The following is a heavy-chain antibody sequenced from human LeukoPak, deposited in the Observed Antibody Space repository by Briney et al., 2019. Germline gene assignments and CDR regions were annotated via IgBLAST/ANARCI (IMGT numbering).Heavy chain of an antibody. CDR3: ARGWVPSDITMN. D-gene: IGHD3-22*01. V-gene: IGHV3-74*01. CDR2: INSDGSTT. J-gene: IGHJ3*01. CDR1: GFTFSSYW. Sequence: QPGGSLRLSCAASGFTFSSYWMHWVRQAPGKGLVWVSRINSDGSTTEYADSVKGRFTISRDNAENTLYLQMNSLRAEDTAVCYCARGWVPSDITMNWGQGTMVTVSS.